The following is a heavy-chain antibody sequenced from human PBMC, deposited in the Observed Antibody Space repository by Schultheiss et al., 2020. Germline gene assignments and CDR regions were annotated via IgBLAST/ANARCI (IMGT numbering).Heavy chain of an antibody. J-gene: IGHJ4*02. CDR1: GFTFSSYA. D-gene: IGHD6-6*01. CDR3: ARVGAAARRKDYFDY. V-gene: IGHV3-30-3*01. Sequence: GGSLRLSCAASGFTFSSYAMHWVRQAPGKGLEWVAVISYDGSNKYYADSVKGRFTISRDNSKNTLYLQMNSLRAEDTAVYYCARVGAAARRKDYFDYWGQGTLVTVSS. CDR2: ISYDGSNK.